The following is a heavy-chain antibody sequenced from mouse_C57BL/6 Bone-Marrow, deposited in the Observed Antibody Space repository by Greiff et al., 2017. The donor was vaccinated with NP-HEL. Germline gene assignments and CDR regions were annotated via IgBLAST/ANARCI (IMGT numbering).Heavy chain of an antibody. Sequence: VMLVESGAELARPGASVKLSCKASGYTFTSYGISWVKQRTGQGLEWIGEIYPRSGNTYYNEKFKGKATLTADKSSSTAYMELRSLTSEDSAVYFCARRWLLRAYWGQGTLVTVSA. V-gene: IGHV1-81*01. CDR1: GYTFTSYG. CDR2: IYPRSGNT. J-gene: IGHJ3*01. D-gene: IGHD2-3*01. CDR3: ARRWLLRAY.